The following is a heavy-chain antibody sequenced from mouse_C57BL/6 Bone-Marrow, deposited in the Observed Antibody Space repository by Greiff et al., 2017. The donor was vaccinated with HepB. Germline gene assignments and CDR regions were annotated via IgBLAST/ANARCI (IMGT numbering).Heavy chain of an antibody. D-gene: IGHD2-4*01. CDR2: INPGSGGT. V-gene: IGHV1-54*01. CDR1: GYAFTNHL. J-gene: IGHJ2*01. Sequence: VQLQQSGAELVRPGTSVKVSCKASGYAFTNHLIEWVKQRPGQGLEWIGVINPGSGGTNYNEKFKGKATLTADKSSSTAYMQLSSLTSEDSAVYFCARYDYDAHYFDYWGQGTTLTVSS. CDR3: ARYDYDAHYFDY.